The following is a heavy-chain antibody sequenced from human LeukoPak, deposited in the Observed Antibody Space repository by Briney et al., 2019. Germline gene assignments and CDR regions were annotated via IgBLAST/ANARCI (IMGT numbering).Heavy chain of an antibody. D-gene: IGHD3-3*01. CDR3: ARDQRDFWSGYFDY. V-gene: IGHV1-18*01. CDR1: GYTFTSYG. CDR2: ISAYNGNT. J-gene: IGHJ4*02. Sequence: ASVKVSCKASGYTFTSYGISWVRQAPGQGLEWMGWISAYNGNTNYAQELQGRVTMTTDTSTSTAYMELRSLRSDDTAVYYCARDQRDFWSGYFDYWGQGTLVTVSS.